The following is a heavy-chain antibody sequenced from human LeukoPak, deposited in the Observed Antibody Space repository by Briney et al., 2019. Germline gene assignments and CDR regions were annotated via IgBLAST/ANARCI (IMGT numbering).Heavy chain of an antibody. D-gene: IGHD3-16*01. CDR1: GFTFSSYE. J-gene: IGHJ4*02. CDR3: ARGASLGDYFDY. Sequence: PGGSLRLSCAASGFTFSSYEMNWVRQAPGKGLEWVSYISSSGSTIYYTDSVKGRFTISRDNAKNSLYLQMNSLRAEDTAVYYCARGASLGDYFDYWGQGTLVTVSS. V-gene: IGHV3-48*03. CDR2: ISSSGSTI.